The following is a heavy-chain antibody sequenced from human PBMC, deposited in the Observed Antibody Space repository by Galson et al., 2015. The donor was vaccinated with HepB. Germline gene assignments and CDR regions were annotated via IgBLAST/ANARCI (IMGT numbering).Heavy chain of an antibody. V-gene: IGHV3-49*04. CDR2: IRNKAYGETT. CDR1: GFTFGDYS. Sequence: SLRLSCAGSGFTFGDYSLSWVRQAPGKGLEWVGFIRNKAYGETTQYAASVKGRFTISRDDSKSIAYLQMDSLKTEDTAVYFCSRGHLFGVIWGQGTLVTVST. J-gene: IGHJ4*02. CDR3: SRGHLFGVI. D-gene: IGHD3-10*02.